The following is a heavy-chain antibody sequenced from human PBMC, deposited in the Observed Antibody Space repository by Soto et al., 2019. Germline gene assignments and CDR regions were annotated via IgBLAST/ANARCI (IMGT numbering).Heavy chain of an antibody. V-gene: IGHV4-31*03. D-gene: IGHD2-2*02. CDR1: GDSISSAGHY. J-gene: IGHJ4*02. Sequence: QVQLQESGPGLVKPSLTLSLTCTVSGDSISSAGHYWSWIRQHPGKGLAWIGYIYYSGTTYNNPSHRSRIIISVDTSKNQFSLKLSSVTAADTAMYYCARYTEAYFDYWGQGILVTVSS. CDR2: IYYSGTT. CDR3: ARYTEAYFDY.